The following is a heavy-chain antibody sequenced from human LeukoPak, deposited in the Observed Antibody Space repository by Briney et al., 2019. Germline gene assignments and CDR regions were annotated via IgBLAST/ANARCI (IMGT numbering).Heavy chain of an antibody. J-gene: IGHJ4*02. CDR1: GFNVTTNN. V-gene: IGHV3-66*04. Sequence: GGSLRLSCVGSGFNVTTNNMYWVRQAPGKGLECVSTFLAGGLLDYADSVRDRFTISRDTSKSTLYLQMNSLSAEDTAVYYCGRRFCNSCPLDFWGQGTLVTVSS. CDR3: GRRFCNSCPLDF. D-gene: IGHD2-21*01. CDR2: FLAGGLL.